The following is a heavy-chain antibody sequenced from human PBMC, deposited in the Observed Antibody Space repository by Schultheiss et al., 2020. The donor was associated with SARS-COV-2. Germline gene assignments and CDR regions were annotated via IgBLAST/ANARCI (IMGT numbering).Heavy chain of an antibody. CDR1: GFTFSSYD. J-gene: IGHJ6*02. V-gene: IGHV3-13*05. Sequence: GGSLRLSCAASGFTFSSYDMHWVRQATGKGLEWVSAIGTAGDPYYPGSVKGRFTISRENAKNSLYLQMNSLRAGDTAVYYCARGRYCSGGSCRSQSYYYYYGMDVWGQGTTVTVSS. D-gene: IGHD2-15*01. CDR3: ARGRYCSGGSCRSQSYYYYYGMDV. CDR2: IGTAGDP.